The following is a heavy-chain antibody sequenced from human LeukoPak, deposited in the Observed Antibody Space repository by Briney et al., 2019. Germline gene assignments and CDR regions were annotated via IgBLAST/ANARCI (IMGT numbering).Heavy chain of an antibody. D-gene: IGHD4-17*01. Sequence: SETLSLTCTVSGGSISSYYWSWILQPPGKGLEWIGYIYYSGSTNSNPSLKSRVTISVDTSKNQFSLKLSSVTAADTAVYYCAREGYGDYLYWFDPWGQGTLVTVSS. CDR1: GGSISSYY. CDR3: AREGYGDYLYWFDP. CDR2: IYYSGST. J-gene: IGHJ5*02. V-gene: IGHV4-59*01.